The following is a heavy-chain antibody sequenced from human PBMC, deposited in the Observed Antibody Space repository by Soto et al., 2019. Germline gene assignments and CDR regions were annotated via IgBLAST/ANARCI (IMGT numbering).Heavy chain of an antibody. Sequence: GGSLRLSCAASGLTFNNYDMTWVRQAPGKGLEWVSTISGSGTTTHYADSVRGRFTISRDNSKNTVYLQMNSLRAEDTAVYYCARLAAGTWGQGTLVTVSS. CDR2: ISGSGTTT. D-gene: IGHD6-19*01. J-gene: IGHJ5*02. V-gene: IGHV3-23*01. CDR3: ARLAAGT. CDR1: GLTFNNYD.